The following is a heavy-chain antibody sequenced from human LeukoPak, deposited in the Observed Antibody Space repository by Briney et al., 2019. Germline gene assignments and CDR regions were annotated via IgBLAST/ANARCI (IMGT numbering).Heavy chain of an antibody. CDR2: INHSGST. CDR3: ARSGQLVHNWFDP. D-gene: IGHD6-13*01. V-gene: IGHV4-34*01. Sequence: SETLSLTCAVYGGSFSGYYWSWIRQPPRKGLEWIGEINHSGSTNYNPSLKSRVTISVDTSKNQFSLKLSSVTAADTAVYYCARSGQLVHNWFDPWGQGTLVTVSS. J-gene: IGHJ5*02. CDR1: GGSFSGYY.